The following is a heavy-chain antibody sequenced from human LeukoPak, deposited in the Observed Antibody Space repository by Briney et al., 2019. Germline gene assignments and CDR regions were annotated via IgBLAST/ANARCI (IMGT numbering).Heavy chain of an antibody. Sequence: SETLSLTCTVSGGSIRSYHWSWIRQPAGKGLEWIGRIYTSGSTNYNPSLKSRVTISVDKSKNQFSLKLTSVTAADTAVYYCARDRFGNNYSFDYWGQGTQVTVSS. J-gene: IGHJ4*02. CDR2: IYTSGST. V-gene: IGHV4-4*07. CDR3: ARDRFGNNYSFDY. D-gene: IGHD3-10*01. CDR1: GGSIRSYH.